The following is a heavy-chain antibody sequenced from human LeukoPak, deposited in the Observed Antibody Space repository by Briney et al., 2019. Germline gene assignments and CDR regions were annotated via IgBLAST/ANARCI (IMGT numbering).Heavy chain of an antibody. V-gene: IGHV4-38-2*02. D-gene: IGHD1-1*01. CDR2: IHPSGTT. Sequence: PSETLSLTCDVSGFSISLGYYWVWIRQPAGQGLEWIGSIHPSGTTFYNSSLNSRITMTIDAPKNQFSLRLSLVTAVDTAVYFCATERERRITDWGQGTLDTVSS. CDR3: ATERERRITD. CDR1: GFSISLGYY. J-gene: IGHJ4*02.